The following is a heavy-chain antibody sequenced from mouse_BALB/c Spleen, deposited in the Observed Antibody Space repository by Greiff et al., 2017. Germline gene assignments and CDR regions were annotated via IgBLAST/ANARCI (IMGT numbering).Heavy chain of an antibody. CDR2: IWGGGST. Sequence: VKLMESGPGLVAPSQSLSITCTVSGFSLSRYSVHWVRQPPGKGLEWLGMIWGGGSTDYNSALKSRLSISKDNSKSQVFLKMNSLQTDDTAMYYCARNRDYGSSYGFAYWGQGTLVTVSA. V-gene: IGHV2-6-4*01. D-gene: IGHD1-1*01. CDR3: ARNRDYGSSYGFAY. CDR1: GFSLSRYS. J-gene: IGHJ3*01.